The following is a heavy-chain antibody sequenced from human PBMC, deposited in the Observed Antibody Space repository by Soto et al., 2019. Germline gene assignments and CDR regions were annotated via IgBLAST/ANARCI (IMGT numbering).Heavy chain of an antibody. Sequence: GGSLRLSCAASGFTFSSYAMSWVRQAPGKGLEWVSAISGSGGSTYYADSVKGRFTISRDNSKNTLYLQMNSLRAEDTAVYYCAKGLRFRVVAATFHDPLAIWGQGTMVTVSS. D-gene: IGHD2-15*01. CDR1: GFTFSSYA. CDR3: AKGLRFRVVAATFHDPLAI. J-gene: IGHJ3*02. CDR2: ISGSGGST. V-gene: IGHV3-23*01.